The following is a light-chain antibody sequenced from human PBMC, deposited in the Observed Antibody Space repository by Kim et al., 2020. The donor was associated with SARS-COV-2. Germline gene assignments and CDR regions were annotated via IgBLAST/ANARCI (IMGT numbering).Light chain of an antibody. CDR2: DAS. V-gene: IGKV3-11*01. CDR3: QQRSNWLFT. J-gene: IGKJ3*01. CDR1: QSVSTY. Sequence: EIVLTQSPATLSLSPGERATLSCRASQSVSTYLAWYQQKPAQPPRLLIYDASNRATGIPARFSGSGSGTDFTLTISSLEPEDFAVYYCQQRSNWLFTFGPGTKVDIK.